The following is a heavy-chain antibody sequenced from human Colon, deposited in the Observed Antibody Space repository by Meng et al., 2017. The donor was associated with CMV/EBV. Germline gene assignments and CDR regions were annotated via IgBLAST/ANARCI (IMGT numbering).Heavy chain of an antibody. CDR2: IYSGGST. CDR3: ARDSSSWYADY. CDR1: GFTVSSNY. D-gene: IGHD6-13*01. Sequence: EGQVVESGGGLVQPGGSLRLSCAASGFTVSSNYMSWVRQAPGKGLEWVSVIYSGGSTYYADSVKGRFTISRDNSKNTLYLQMNSLRAEDTAVYYCARDSSSWYADYWGQGTLVTVSS. J-gene: IGHJ4*02. V-gene: IGHV3-66*01.